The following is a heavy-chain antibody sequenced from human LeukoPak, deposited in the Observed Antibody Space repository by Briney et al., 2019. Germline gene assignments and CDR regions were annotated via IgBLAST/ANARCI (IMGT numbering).Heavy chain of an antibody. V-gene: IGHV3-23*01. CDR3: AKLSFYFDF. J-gene: IGHJ4*02. Sequence: TGGSLRLSCAASGLTFSSYAMSWVRQGPGRGLEWVSAISGNGASTYYADSVKGRLTISRDNSKNTLYLQMNSLRAEDTAVYYCAKLSFYFDFWGQGTLVTVSS. CDR1: GLTFSSYA. CDR2: ISGNGAST.